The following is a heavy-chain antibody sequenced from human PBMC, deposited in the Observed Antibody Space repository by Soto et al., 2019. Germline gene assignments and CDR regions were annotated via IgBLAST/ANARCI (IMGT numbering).Heavy chain of an antibody. CDR2: IYSGGSA. CDR1: GFTVSSNY. D-gene: IGHD5-18*01. J-gene: IGHJ4*02. Sequence: EVQLVESGGGLVQPGGSLRLSCAASGFTVSSNYMSWVRQAPGKGLEWVSVIYSGGSAYYADSVKGRFTISRDNSKNTLYLQMNSLRAEDTAVYYCARHGYSYGGGYFYYWGQGPLVTVSS. V-gene: IGHV3-66*04. CDR3: ARHGYSYGGGYFYY.